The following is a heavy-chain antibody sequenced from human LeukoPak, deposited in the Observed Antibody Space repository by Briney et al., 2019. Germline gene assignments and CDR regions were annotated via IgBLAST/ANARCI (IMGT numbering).Heavy chain of an antibody. CDR2: IWYDGSNK. CDR1: GFTFSSYG. J-gene: IGHJ4*02. CDR3: AKERDGYNYGLDY. Sequence: HPGGSLRLSCAASGFTFSSYGMHWVRQAPGKGLEGVAVIWYDGSNKYYADSVKGRFTISRDNSKNTLYLQMNSLSAEDTAVYYCAKERDGYNYGLDYWGQGTLVTVSS. D-gene: IGHD5-24*01. V-gene: IGHV3-33*06.